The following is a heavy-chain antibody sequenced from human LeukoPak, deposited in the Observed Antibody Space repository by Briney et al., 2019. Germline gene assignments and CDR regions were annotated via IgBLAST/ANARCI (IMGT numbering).Heavy chain of an antibody. CDR3: ARALSSGYYDAFDI. CDR1: GYSFTSYW. CDR2: IYPGDSGT. D-gene: IGHD3-22*01. V-gene: IGHV5-51*01. Sequence: GESLKISCKGSGYSFTSYWIAWVRQMPGKGLEWMGIIYPGDSGTRYRPSFQGQVTISADKSISTAYLKWSSLKASDTAMYYCARALSSGYYDAFDIWGQGTMVTVSS. J-gene: IGHJ3*02.